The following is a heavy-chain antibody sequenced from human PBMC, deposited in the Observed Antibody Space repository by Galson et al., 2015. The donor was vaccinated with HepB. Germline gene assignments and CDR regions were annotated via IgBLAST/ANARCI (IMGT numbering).Heavy chain of an antibody. CDR2: IKQDGSEK. J-gene: IGHJ4*02. Sequence: FLRLSCAASGFTFSTYWMSWVRQAPGKGLEWVATIKQDGSEKYYVDSVKGRFTISRDNAKNSLYLQMNSLRPEDTAVYYCARGYCSGGSCYGAAPNDYWGQGTLVTVSS. D-gene: IGHD2-15*01. CDR1: GFTFSTYW. CDR3: ARGYCSGGSCYGAAPNDY. V-gene: IGHV3-7*01.